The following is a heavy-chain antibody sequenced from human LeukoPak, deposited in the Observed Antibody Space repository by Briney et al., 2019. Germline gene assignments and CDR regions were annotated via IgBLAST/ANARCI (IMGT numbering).Heavy chain of an antibody. CDR3: AKLGGYHKWLATTINYNWFDP. CDR2: ISGSGGST. V-gene: IGHV3-23*01. J-gene: IGHJ5*02. Sequence: PGGSLRLSCAASGFTFSSYAMSWVRQAPGKGLEWVSAISGSGGSTYYADSVKGRFTISRDNSKNTLYLQMNSLRAEDTAVYYCAKLGGYHKWLATTINYNWFDPWGQGTLVTVSS. D-gene: IGHD6-19*01. CDR1: GFTFSSYA.